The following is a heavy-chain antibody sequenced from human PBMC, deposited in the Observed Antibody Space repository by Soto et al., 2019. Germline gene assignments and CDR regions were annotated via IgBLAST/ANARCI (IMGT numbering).Heavy chain of an antibody. CDR2: IWYDGSNK. J-gene: IGHJ6*03. CDR3: ARDTEAPSGLSYMDV. Sequence: GGSLRLSCAASGFTFSSYGMHWVRQAPGKGLEWVAVIWYDGSNKYYADSVKGRFTISRDNSKNTLYLQMNSLRAEDTAVYYCARDTEAPSGLSYMDVWGKGTTVTVSS. CDR1: GFTFSSYG. V-gene: IGHV3-33*01. D-gene: IGHD3-10*01.